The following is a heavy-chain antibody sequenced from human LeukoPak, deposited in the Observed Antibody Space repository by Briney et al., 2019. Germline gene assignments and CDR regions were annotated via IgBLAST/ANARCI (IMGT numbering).Heavy chain of an antibody. J-gene: IGHJ4*02. CDR2: INSDGSST. CDR1: GFTFSSYW. D-gene: IGHD2-2*01. CDR3: TRVREGYCSSTSCSYRY. Sequence: GGSLRLSCAASGFTFSSYWMHWVRQAPGKGLVWVSRINSDGSSTSYADSVKGRFTISRDNAKNTLYLQMNSLKTEDTAVYYCTRVREGYCSSTSCSYRYWGQGTLVTVSS. V-gene: IGHV3-74*01.